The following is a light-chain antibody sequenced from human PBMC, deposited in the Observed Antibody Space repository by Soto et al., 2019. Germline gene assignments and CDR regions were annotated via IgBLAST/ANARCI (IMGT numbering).Light chain of an antibody. CDR3: SSYTSSTSWV. Sequence: QSALTQPASVSGSPGQSITISCTGTRTDVGGYNYVSWYQRYPGKAPKLMIYEVSNRPSGLSNRFSGSKSGNTASLTISGLQAEDEADYYCSSYTSSTSWVFGGGTKLTVL. V-gene: IGLV2-14*01. CDR1: RTDVGGYNY. J-gene: IGLJ3*02. CDR2: EVS.